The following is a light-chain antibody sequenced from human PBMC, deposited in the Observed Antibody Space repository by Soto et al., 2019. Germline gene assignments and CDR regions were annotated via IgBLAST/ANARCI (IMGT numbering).Light chain of an antibody. J-gene: IGKJ2*02. CDR2: AAS. CDR1: QNIDSY. CDR3: QQSHSTPRT. V-gene: IGKV1-39*01. Sequence: DIQMTQFPSSLSASVGSRVVITCRASQNIDSYLNWFQQKPGTAPKLLMYAASNLLSGVPSRFSGRGSGTEFTLTITSLQPEDFATYYCQQSHSTPRTFGQGTKLDI.